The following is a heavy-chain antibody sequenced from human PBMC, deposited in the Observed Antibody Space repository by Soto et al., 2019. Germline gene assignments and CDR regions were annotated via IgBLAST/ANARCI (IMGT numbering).Heavy chain of an antibody. CDR1: GYTFTNYG. D-gene: IGHD2-2*01. CDR3: AKDGVDQTATVTGGC. V-gene: IGHV1-18*01. Sequence: QVHLVQSGPEVKKPGASVRVSCRASGYTFTNYGIGWVRQAPGQGLEWMGWINTYKGNTNYAKKFRGRLTMTTDTSTTTSYMEVRSTKSDDTVKDYCAKDGVDQTATVTGGCWGQGTLVPVTS. J-gene: IGHJ4*02. CDR2: INTYKGNT.